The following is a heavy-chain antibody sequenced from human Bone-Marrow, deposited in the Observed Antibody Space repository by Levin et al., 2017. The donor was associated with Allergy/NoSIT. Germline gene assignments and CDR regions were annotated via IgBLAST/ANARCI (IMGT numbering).Heavy chain of an antibody. V-gene: IGHV3-66*01. CDR1: GLTVSSNY. D-gene: IGHD6-13*01. Sequence: HPGGSLRLSCAASGLTVSSNYMSWVRQAPGKGLEWVSTIYSDGNTYYADSVKGRFTISRDNSKNTLFFQMTSLRAEDTAVYYCATGIGDVVAAGTFDYWGQGTLVTVSS. CDR2: IYSDGNT. J-gene: IGHJ4*02. CDR3: ATGIGDVVAAGTFDY.